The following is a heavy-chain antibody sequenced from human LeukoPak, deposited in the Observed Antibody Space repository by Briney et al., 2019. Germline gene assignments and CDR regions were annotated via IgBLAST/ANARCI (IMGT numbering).Heavy chain of an antibody. J-gene: IGHJ4*02. V-gene: IGHV3-23*01. Sequence: GGSLRLSCAASGFTFSRNAMSWVRQAPGKGPEWVSGITGSGGSTDSADSVKGRFTISRDNSKNTLYLQMNSLRVEDTAVYYCAKKYGQIPSFDYLGQGTLVTVSS. CDR3: AKKYGQIPSFDY. CDR2: ITGSGGST. D-gene: IGHD2-2*01. CDR1: GFTFSRNA.